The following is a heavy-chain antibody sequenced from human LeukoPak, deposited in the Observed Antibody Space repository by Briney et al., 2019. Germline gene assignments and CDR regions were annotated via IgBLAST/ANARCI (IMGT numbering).Heavy chain of an antibody. CDR3: ARGITSIS. CDR1: GFTFSSYP. D-gene: IGHD2/OR15-2a*01. J-gene: IGHJ3*01. V-gene: IGHV3-64*01. Sequence: PGGSLRLSCAASGFTFSSYPMHWVRQAPGKGLEYVSAISSDGGSTYYANSVKGRFTISRDNSKNTLYLRMGSLRAEDMAVYYCARGITSISWGQGTMVAVSS. CDR2: ISSDGGST.